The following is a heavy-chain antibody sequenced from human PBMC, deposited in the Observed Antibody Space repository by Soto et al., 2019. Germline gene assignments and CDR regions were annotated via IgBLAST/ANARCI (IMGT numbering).Heavy chain of an antibody. Sequence: SVKVSGKASGGTFGSYAISWVRQAPGQGLEWMGGVIPIFGSANYAQKLHGRVTITADESTSTAYWRLSSLRSEDTAVYPRARAGYSRGWYIGWVNWFDPWGKRNLGTVAS. CDR3: ARAGYSRGWYIGWVNWFDP. V-gene: IGHV1-69*13. J-gene: IGHJ5*02. CDR2: VIPIFGSA. CDR1: GGTFGSYA. D-gene: IGHD6-19*01.